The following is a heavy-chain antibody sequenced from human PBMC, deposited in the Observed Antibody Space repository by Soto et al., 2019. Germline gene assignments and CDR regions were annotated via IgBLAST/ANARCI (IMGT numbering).Heavy chain of an antibody. V-gene: IGHV4-31*03. Sequence: QVQLQESGPGLVKPSQTLSLTCTVSGGSISSGGYYWSWIRQHPGKGLEWIGYIYYSGRTYYNPSLKSRITISVDTSKYQFSLKLSSVTAADTAVYYCARSSPVVTAPWGQGTLVTVSS. CDR1: GGSISSGGYY. CDR2: IYYSGRT. J-gene: IGHJ5*02. CDR3: ARSSPVVTAP. D-gene: IGHD2-21*02.